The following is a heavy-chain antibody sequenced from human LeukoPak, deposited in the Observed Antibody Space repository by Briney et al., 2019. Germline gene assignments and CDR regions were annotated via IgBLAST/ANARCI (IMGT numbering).Heavy chain of an antibody. CDR1: GGTFSSYA. CDR3: VRDILTGSYGMDV. J-gene: IGHJ6*02. Sequence: GASVKVSCKASGGTFSSYAISWVRQAPGQGLEWMGRIIPILGIANYAQKFQGRVTITADKSTSTAYMELSSLRSEDTAVYYCVRDILTGSYGMDVWGQGTTVTVSS. V-gene: IGHV1-69*04. CDR2: IIPILGIA. D-gene: IGHD3-9*01.